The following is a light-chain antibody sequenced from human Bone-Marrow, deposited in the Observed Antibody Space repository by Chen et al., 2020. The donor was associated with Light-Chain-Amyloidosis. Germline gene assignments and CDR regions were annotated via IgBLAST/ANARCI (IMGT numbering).Light chain of an antibody. V-gene: IGLV3-25*03. CDR3: QSADSSGTYEVI. Sequence: SYELTQPPSVSVSPGQMARITCSGDDLPTKYAYWYQQKPGQAPVLVIHRDTERPSGISERFSGSSSGKTATLTISGVQAEDEADYHWQSADSSGTYEVIFGGGTKLTVL. CDR2: RDT. J-gene: IGLJ2*01. CDR1: DLPTKY.